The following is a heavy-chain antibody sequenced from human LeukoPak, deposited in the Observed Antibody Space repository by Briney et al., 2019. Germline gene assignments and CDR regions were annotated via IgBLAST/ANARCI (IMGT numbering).Heavy chain of an antibody. CDR2: IYYTGST. J-gene: IGHJ4*02. CDR1: GGSISSYY. D-gene: IGHD6-6*01. V-gene: IGHV4-59*01. CDR3: ARWGSIAVARFDY. Sequence: SETLSLTCTVSGGSISSYYWSWIRQPPGKGLEWIGYIYYTGSTNYNPSLTGRVNISVDTSKNQFSLNLTSVTAADTAVYYCARWGSIAVARFDYWGQGTLVTVSS.